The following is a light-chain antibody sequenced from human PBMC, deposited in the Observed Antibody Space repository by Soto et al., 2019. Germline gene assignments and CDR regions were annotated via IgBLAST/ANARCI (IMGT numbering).Light chain of an antibody. CDR2: EVT. Sequence: QYALTQPASVSGSPGQSITISCTGTSSDVGRHNYVSWYQQHPGTAPKLMIYEVTNRQSGVSNRFSGSKSGNTASLTISGLQDEDEADYYCSSYTSSTTLDVVFGGGTKLTVL. CDR1: SSDVGRHNY. V-gene: IGLV2-14*01. CDR3: SSYTSSTTLDVV. J-gene: IGLJ2*01.